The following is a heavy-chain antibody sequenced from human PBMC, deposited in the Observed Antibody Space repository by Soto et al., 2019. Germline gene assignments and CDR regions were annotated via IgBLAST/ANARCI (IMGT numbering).Heavy chain of an antibody. J-gene: IGHJ3*01. Sequence: QITLKESGPTLVKPTQPLTLTCTFSGFSLSTSGVGVGWIRQPPGQALEWLALIYWDDEKRYSPSLKSSLTITKDTSKNQVVLKMTDMDPADTATYYCANRLRFDYYGSETYDSGDAFAVWGQGTMVTVSS. CDR2: IYWDDEK. CDR3: ANRLRFDYYGSETYDSGDAFAV. D-gene: IGHD3-10*01. CDR1: GFSLSTSGVG. V-gene: IGHV2-5*02.